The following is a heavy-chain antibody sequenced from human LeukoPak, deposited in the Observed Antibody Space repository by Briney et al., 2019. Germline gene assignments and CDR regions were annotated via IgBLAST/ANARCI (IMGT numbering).Heavy chain of an antibody. Sequence: SETLSLTCTVSGGSLSSYYWGWIRQPPGKGLEWIGYIYYSGSTNYNPSLKSRVTISVDTSKNQFSLKLSSVTAADTAVYYCARTKAAPGAFDIWGQGTMVTVSS. V-gene: IGHV4-59*01. J-gene: IGHJ3*02. CDR3: ARTKAAPGAFDI. CDR2: IYYSGST. CDR1: GGSLSSYY. D-gene: IGHD6-6*01.